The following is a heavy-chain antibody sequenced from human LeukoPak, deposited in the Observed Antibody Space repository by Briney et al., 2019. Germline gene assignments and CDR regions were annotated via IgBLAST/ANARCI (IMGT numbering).Heavy chain of an antibody. Sequence: GGSLRLSCAASGFTFSSYWMHWVRQAPGKGLVWVSRINSDGSSTSYADSVKGRFTISRDNAKNTLYLQMNSLRAEDTAVYYCAALPVSSSYYYYYMDVWGKGTTVTVSS. J-gene: IGHJ6*03. CDR1: GFTFSSYW. CDR3: AALPVSSSYYYYYMDV. V-gene: IGHV3-74*01. D-gene: IGHD6-13*01. CDR2: INSDGSST.